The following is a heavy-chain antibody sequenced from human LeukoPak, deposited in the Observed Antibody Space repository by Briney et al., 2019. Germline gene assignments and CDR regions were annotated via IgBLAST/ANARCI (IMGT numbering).Heavy chain of an antibody. J-gene: IGHJ4*02. D-gene: IGHD2-15*01. CDR3: ARERVGAAIPFGY. CDR1: GFTFSSYE. Sequence: GGSLILSCAASGFTFSSYEMNWVRQAPGKGLEWVSYISSSDSTTYYADSVKGRFTISRANAKNSLYPQMNSLRAEDTAVYYCARERVGAAIPFGYWGQGTLVTVSS. V-gene: IGHV3-48*03. CDR2: ISSSDSTT.